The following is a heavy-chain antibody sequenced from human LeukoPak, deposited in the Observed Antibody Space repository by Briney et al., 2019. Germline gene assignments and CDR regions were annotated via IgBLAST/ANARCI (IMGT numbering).Heavy chain of an antibody. D-gene: IGHD2-21*02. Sequence: PSETLSLTCTVPGYSISSTYYGAWIRQPPGKGLEWIASISHSGNTYYTPSLESRLTISLDASKNHFALRLSSVTAADAAVYYCARVNAPVVTFVYWGVGTLVAVSS. CDR2: ISHSGNT. CDR1: GYSISSTYY. J-gene: IGHJ4*02. V-gene: IGHV4-38-2*02. CDR3: ARVNAPVVTFVY.